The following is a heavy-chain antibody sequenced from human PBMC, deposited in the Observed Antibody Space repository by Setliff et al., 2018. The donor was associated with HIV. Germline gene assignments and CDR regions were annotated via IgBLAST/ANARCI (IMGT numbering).Heavy chain of an antibody. CDR1: GYTFTSYG. D-gene: IGHD3-22*01. CDR2: ISAYNGNT. Sequence: ASVKVSCKASGYTFTSYGISWVRQAPGQGLEWMGWISAYNGNTNSAQKLQGRVTMTKDTYTSTAYMELWSLRSDDTAVYYCGRGHHYCYDSSVAQQIDYLGQGTLVTVSS. CDR3: GRGHHYCYDSSVAQQIDY. J-gene: IGHJ4*02. V-gene: IGHV1-18*01.